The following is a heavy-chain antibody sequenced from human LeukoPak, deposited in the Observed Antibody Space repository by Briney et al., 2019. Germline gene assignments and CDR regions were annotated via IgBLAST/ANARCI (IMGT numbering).Heavy chain of an antibody. Sequence: GGSLRLSCAASGLSVTSSYMSWVRQFPGKGLQCVSVMYSSGRTYYADSVRGRLTVSRDNSKNTFYLQMGSLRAEDMAVYYCARLGGSLPDAFDIWGQGTMVTVSS. CDR1: GLSVTSSY. V-gene: IGHV3-66*03. D-gene: IGHD2-15*01. CDR2: MYSSGRT. CDR3: ARLGGSLPDAFDI. J-gene: IGHJ3*02.